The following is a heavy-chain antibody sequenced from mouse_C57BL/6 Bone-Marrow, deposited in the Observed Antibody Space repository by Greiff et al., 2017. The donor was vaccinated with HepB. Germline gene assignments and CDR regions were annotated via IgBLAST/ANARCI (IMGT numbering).Heavy chain of an antibody. J-gene: IGHJ1*03. CDR2: IWRGGST. CDR1: GFSLTSYG. Sequence: QVQLKESGPGLVQPSQSLSITCTVSGFSLTSYGVHWVRQSPGKGLEWLGVIWRGGSTDYNAAFMSRLSITKDNSKSQVFFKMNSLQADDTAIYYCAKVPFYYGSSYWYFDVWGTGTTVTVSS. V-gene: IGHV2-5*01. D-gene: IGHD1-1*01. CDR3: AKVPFYYGSSYWYFDV.